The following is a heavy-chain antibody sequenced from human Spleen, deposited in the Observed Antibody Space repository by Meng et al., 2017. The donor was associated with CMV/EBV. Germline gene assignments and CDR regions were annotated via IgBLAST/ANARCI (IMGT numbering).Heavy chain of an antibody. CDR1: GFTLSNFG. Sequence: ASVKVSCKASGFTLSNFGVSWVRQAPGQGLEFMGWISDYNGNTNYAQNLQGRVTLTTDSSTNTAFMELRGLRSGDTAVYYCARDGLHYYDSSSLWGQGTLVTVSS. V-gene: IGHV1-18*01. J-gene: IGHJ4*02. CDR2: ISDYNGNT. D-gene: IGHD3-22*01. CDR3: ARDGLHYYDSSSL.